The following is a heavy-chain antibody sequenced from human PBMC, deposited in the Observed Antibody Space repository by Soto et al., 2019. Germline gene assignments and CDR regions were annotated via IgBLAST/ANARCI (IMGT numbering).Heavy chain of an antibody. V-gene: IGHV2-5*02. CDR1: GFSLTSNAVG. Sequence: QITLKESGPPLVKPTQTLTLTCTFSGFSLTSNAVGVGWFRQPPGKALEWLALIYWDDDNHYSPSLKSRLTFPKDPSKNQVVLIMTNMDPVDTATYYCAHGSGWLFDFWGQGTLVTVSS. J-gene: IGHJ4*02. CDR2: IYWDDDN. D-gene: IGHD6-19*01. CDR3: AHGSGWLFDF.